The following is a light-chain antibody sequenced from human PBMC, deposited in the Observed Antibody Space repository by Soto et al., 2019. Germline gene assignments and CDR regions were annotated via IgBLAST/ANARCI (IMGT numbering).Light chain of an antibody. V-gene: IGKV3-20*01. CDR1: QSISSSY. CDR2: GAS. CDR3: QKYGGSMWT. J-gene: IGKJ1*01. Sequence: EIVLTQSPGTLSVSPGERATLSCWASQSISSSYLAWYQQKLGQAPRLLIYGASSRATGIPDRFIGSGSAPDFTLTISRLEPDDCPLYLCQKYGGSMWTFGQGTKVEIK.